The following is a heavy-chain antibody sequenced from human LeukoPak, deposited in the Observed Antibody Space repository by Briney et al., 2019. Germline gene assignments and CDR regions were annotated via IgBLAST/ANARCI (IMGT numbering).Heavy chain of an antibody. CDR2: ICTSGST. D-gene: IGHD2-2*01. Sequence: PSETLSLTCTVSGGSISSYYWSWIRQPAGKGLEWIGRICTSGSTNYNPSLKSRVTMSVDTSKNQFSLKLSSVTAADTAVYYCARVVPAARYYYYMDVWGKGTTVTVSS. CDR3: ARVVPAARYYYYMDV. J-gene: IGHJ6*03. CDR1: GGSISSYY. V-gene: IGHV4-4*07.